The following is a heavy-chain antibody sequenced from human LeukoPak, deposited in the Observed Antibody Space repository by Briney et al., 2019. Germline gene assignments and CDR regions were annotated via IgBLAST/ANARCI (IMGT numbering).Heavy chain of an antibody. CDR3: ARTYYYGSGSFDY. V-gene: IGHV4-34*01. CDR2: INHSGST. D-gene: IGHD3-10*01. Sequence: SETLSLTCAVYGGSFSGYYWSWIRQPPGKGLEWIGEINHSGSTNYNPSLKSRVTISVDTSKNQFSLKLSSVTAADTAVYYCARTYYYGSGSFDYWGQGTLVTVSS. CDR1: GGSFSGYY. J-gene: IGHJ4*02.